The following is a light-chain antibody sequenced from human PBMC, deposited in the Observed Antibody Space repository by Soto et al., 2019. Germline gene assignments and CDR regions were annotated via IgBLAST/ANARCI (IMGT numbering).Light chain of an antibody. CDR3: RQRSSWPPIT. Sequence: EIVLTQSPATLSLSPGERATLPCRASQSVSSYLAWYQQKPGQAPRLLIYDASNRATGIPARFSGSGSGTDFTLTISSLEPEDFAVYYCRQRSSWPPITFGQGTRVEIK. CDR2: DAS. CDR1: QSVSSY. V-gene: IGKV3-11*01. J-gene: IGKJ5*01.